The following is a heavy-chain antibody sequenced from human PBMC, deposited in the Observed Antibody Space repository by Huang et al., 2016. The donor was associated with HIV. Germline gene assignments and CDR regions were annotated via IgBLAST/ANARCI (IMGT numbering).Heavy chain of an antibody. CDR2: VRFEGSKE. CDR3: ARDSRWGIVATTLSYFDY. D-gene: IGHD5-12*01. Sequence: QPQLVESGGGVVQRGGSLRLSCAASAFNFHVYGMHWLRQAPGKVMEGWAFVRFEGSKEYYIDSVKGRFTSSRDNSKKMLFLEMDNRRPEDTAVYFCARDSRWGIVATTLSYFDYWGQGTLVTISS. CDR1: AFNFHVYG. V-gene: IGHV3-30*02. J-gene: IGHJ4*02.